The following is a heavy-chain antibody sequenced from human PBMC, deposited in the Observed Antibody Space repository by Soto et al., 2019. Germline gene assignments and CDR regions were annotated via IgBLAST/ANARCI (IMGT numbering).Heavy chain of an antibody. CDR2: ISSSSSYT. J-gene: IGHJ2*01. Sequence: QVQLVESGGGLVKPGGSLRLSCAASGFTFSDYYMSWIRQAPGKGLEWVSYISSSSSYTNYADSVKGRFTISRDNAKNSLYLQMNSLRAEDTAVYYCARAKQIRGVTRYWYFDLWGRGTLVTVSS. CDR1: GFTFSDYY. D-gene: IGHD2-21*02. V-gene: IGHV3-11*05. CDR3: ARAKQIRGVTRYWYFDL.